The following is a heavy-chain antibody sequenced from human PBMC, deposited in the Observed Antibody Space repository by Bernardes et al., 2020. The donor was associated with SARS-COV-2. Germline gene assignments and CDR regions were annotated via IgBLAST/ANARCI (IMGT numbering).Heavy chain of an antibody. CDR2: INSDGSNT. V-gene: IGHV3-74*01. Sequence: GGSLRLSCAASGFTSSSYWMHWARQAPGKGLVWVSRINSDGSNTIYADSVKGRFTISRDSSKNTVYLQMDSLRGEDTAVYFCARKTGHDYGMDVWGQGTTVTVSS. D-gene: IGHD3-10*01. J-gene: IGHJ6*02. CDR1: GFTSSSYW. CDR3: ARKTGHDYGMDV.